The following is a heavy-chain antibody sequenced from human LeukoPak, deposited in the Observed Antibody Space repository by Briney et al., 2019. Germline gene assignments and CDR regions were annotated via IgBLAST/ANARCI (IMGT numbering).Heavy chain of an antibody. J-gene: IGHJ4*02. CDR2: FDPEDDET. D-gene: IGHD6-13*01. CDR1: GYTLTELS. Sequence: ASVKVSCKVSGYTLTELSMHWVRQAPGKGLEWMGGFDPEDDETIYAQRFQGRVAMTEDTSTDTAYMELSSLRSEDTAVYYCASGGYSNSHFDYWGQGTLVTVSS. CDR3: ASGGYSNSHFDY. V-gene: IGHV1-24*01.